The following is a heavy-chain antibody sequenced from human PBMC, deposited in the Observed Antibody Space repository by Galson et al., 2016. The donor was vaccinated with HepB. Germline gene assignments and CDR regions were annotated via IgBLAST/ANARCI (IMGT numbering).Heavy chain of an antibody. CDR2: ISTYNGNT. CDR3: AREEVGIYNYDSSAYHRCIH. Sequence: SVKVSCKASGHTFTNYGISWVRQAPGQGLEWMGWISTYNGNTNYAQKLQGRVTMTTDTSTSTAYMELRSLRSDDTAVFYCAREEVGIYNYDSSAYHRCIHWGQGTLVTVSS. J-gene: IGHJ4*02. V-gene: IGHV1-18*01. CDR1: GHTFTNYG. D-gene: IGHD3-22*01.